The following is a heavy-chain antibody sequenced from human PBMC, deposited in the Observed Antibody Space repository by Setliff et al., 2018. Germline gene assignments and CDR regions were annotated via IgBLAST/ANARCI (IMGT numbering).Heavy chain of an antibody. Sequence: SETLSLTCAVYGGSFSGYYWSWIRQPPGKGLEWIGESNHSGSTNYNPSLKSRVTISVDTSKNQFSLKLSSVTAADTAVYYCARFRRGVALGWFDPWGQGTLVTVSS. CDR3: ARFRRGVALGWFDP. J-gene: IGHJ5*02. D-gene: IGHD3-10*01. V-gene: IGHV4-34*01. CDR2: SNHSGST. CDR1: GGSFSGYY.